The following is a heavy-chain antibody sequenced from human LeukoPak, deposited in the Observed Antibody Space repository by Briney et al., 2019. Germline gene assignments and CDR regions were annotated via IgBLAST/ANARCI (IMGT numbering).Heavy chain of an antibody. J-gene: IGHJ4*02. CDR2: INPNSGGT. CDR1: GYTFTGYY. D-gene: IGHD4/OR15-4a*01. CDR3: ARESRKLTTIDY. Sequence: ASVKVSCKASGYTFTGYYMHWVRQAPGQGLEWMGWINPNSGGTSYAQKFQGRVTMTRDTSISTAYMELSRLRSDDTAVYYCARESRKLTTIDYWGQGTLVTVSS. V-gene: IGHV1-2*02.